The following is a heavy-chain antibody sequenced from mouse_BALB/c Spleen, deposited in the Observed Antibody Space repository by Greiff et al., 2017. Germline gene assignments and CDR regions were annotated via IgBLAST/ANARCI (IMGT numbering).Heavy chain of an antibody. J-gene: IGHJ3*01. CDR1: GFTFSDYY. CDR2: ISDGGSYT. D-gene: IGHD1-1*01. CDR3: AREGYYGSRD. V-gene: IGHV5-4*02. Sequence: EVKLVESGGGLVKPGGSLKLSCAASGFTFSDYYMYWVRQTPEKRLEWVATISDGGSYTYYPDSVKGRFTISRDNAKNNLYLQMSSLKSEDTAMFYCAREGYYGSRDWGQGTLVTVSA.